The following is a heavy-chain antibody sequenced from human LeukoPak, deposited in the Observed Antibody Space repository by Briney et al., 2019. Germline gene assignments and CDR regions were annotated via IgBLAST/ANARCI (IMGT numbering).Heavy chain of an antibody. CDR1: GFTFSSYG. V-gene: IGHV3-33*06. J-gene: IGHJ4*02. Sequence: GGSLRLSCAASGFTFSSYGMHWVRQAPGKGLEWVAVIWYDGSNKYYADSVKGRFTISRDNSKSTLYLQMNSLRAEDTAVYYCAKDLIRMGYDILTGPDYWGQGTLVTVSS. D-gene: IGHD3-9*01. CDR2: IWYDGSNK. CDR3: AKDLIRMGYDILTGPDY.